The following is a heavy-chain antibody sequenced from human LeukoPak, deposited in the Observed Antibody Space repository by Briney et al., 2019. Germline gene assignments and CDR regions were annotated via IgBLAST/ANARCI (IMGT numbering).Heavy chain of an antibody. CDR2: ITWNSDAV. CDR1: KFTFGDYA. V-gene: IGHV3-9*01. J-gene: IGHJ4*02. CDR3: AKDLVRGIITPFEY. D-gene: IGHD3-10*01. Sequence: PGGSLRLSCVASKFTFGDYAMHWVRQTPGKGLEWVAGITWNSDAVDYADSVSGRFTISRDNAKNSLYLQMTSLRPGDTAFYYCAKDLVRGIITPFEYWGQGVLVTVSA.